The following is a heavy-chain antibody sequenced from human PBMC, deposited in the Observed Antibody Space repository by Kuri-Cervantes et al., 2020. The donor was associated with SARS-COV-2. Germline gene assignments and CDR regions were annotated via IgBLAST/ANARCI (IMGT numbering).Heavy chain of an antibody. CDR3: AHWGRSDYYYYMDV. CDR1: GFSLSTSGMC. J-gene: IGHJ6*03. CDR2: IDWDDDK. D-gene: IGHD7-27*01. Sequence: SGPTLVKPTQTLTLTRTFSGFSLSTSGMCVSWIRQPPGKALEWLARIDWDDDKYYSTSLKTRLTISKDTSKNQVVLTMTNMDPVDTATYYCAHWGRSDYYYYMDVWGKGPTVTVSS. V-gene: IGHV2-70*12.